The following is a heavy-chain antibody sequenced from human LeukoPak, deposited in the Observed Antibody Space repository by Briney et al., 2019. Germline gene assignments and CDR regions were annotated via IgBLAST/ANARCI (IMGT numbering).Heavy chain of an antibody. CDR2: ISSSGSTI. J-gene: IGHJ3*02. V-gene: IGHV3-48*03. Sequence: GGSLRLSCAASGFTFSSYEMNWVRQAPGKGLEWVSYISSSGSTIYYADSVKGRFTTSRDNAKNSLYLQMNSLRAEDTAVYYCARGSATANDAFDIWGQGTMVTVSS. D-gene: IGHD6-6*01. CDR3: ARGSATANDAFDI. CDR1: GFTFSSYE.